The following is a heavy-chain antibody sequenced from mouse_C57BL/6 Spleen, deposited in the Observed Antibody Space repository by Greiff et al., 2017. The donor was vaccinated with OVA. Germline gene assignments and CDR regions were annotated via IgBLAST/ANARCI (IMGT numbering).Heavy chain of an antibody. J-gene: IGHJ1*03. D-gene: IGHD2-3*01. CDR2: IHPNSGST. CDR3: ARSIYDGYSYWYFDV. CDR1: GYTFTSYW. V-gene: IGHV1-64*01. Sequence: QVQLQQPGAELVKPGASVKLSCKAFGYTFTSYWMHWVKQRPGQGLEWIGMIHPNSGSTNYNEKFKSKATLTVDKSSSTAYMQLSSLTSEDSAVYYCARSIYDGYSYWYFDVWGTGTTVTVSS.